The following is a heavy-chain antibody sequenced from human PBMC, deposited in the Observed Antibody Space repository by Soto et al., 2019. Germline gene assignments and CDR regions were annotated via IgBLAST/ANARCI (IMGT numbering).Heavy chain of an antibody. J-gene: IGHJ5*01. CDR1: GGSFGGYY. V-gene: IGHV4-34*01. CDR2: VNYSGRP. D-gene: IGHD6-13*01. Sequence: PSETLSLTCGLSGGSFGGYYWTWIRQPPEKGLEWIGEVNYSGRPNYNPTRKSRVTVSLYMTNNSFSLTMNSVTAADTAFYYCTRGGGPSSSYFWFDSWGQGPLVTVSS. CDR3: TRGGGPSSSYFWFDS.